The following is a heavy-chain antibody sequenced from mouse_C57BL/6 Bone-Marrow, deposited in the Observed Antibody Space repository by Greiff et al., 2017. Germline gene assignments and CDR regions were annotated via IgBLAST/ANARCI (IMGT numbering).Heavy chain of an antibody. V-gene: IGHV5-6*01. J-gene: IGHJ1*03. CDR1: GFTFSSYG. CDR2: ISSGGSYT. Sequence: EVQLVESGGDLVKPGGSLKLSCAASGFTFSSYGMSWVRQTPDKRLEWVATISSGGSYTYYPDSVKGRFTIPRDNAKNTLYLQMSSLKSEDTAMYYCARRYGSSYWYFDVWGTGTTVTVSS. CDR3: ARRYGSSYWYFDV. D-gene: IGHD1-1*01.